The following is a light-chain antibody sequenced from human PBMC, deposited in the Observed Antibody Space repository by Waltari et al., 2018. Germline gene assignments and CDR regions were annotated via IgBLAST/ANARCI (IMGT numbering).Light chain of an antibody. J-gene: IGLJ2*01. Sequence: QSALTQPASVSGSPGQSITISCTGTSDDVGAYNYVSWYQQHPGLAPNLIIYEVNNRPFGISGRFSGSKSGNTASLTISGLQADDESHYYCTSYRSSSTPVVFGGGTKLTVL. CDR1: SDDVGAYNY. CDR3: TSYRSSSTPVV. V-gene: IGLV2-14*01. CDR2: EVN.